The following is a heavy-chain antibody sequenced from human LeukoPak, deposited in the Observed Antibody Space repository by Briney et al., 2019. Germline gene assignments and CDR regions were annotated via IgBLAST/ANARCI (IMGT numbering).Heavy chain of an antibody. J-gene: IGHJ6*02. CDR1: GGTFSSYA. CDR3: ARDGQQQLVLYYYYYGMDV. Sequence: ASVKVSCKASGGTFSSYAISWVRQAPGQGLEWMGGIIPIFGTANYAQKFQGRVTITADESTSTAYMELSSLRSDDTAVYYCARDGQQQLVLYYYYYGMDVWGQGTTVTVSS. D-gene: IGHD6-13*01. CDR2: IIPIFGTA. V-gene: IGHV1-69*13.